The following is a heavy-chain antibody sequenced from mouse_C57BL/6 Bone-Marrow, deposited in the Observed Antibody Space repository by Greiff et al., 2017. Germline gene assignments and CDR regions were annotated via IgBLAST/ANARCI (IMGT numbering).Heavy chain of an antibody. Sequence: VTLQESGAELARPGASVKLSCKASGYTFTSYGISWVKQRTGQGLEWIGEIYPRSGNTYSNEKFKGKATLTADKSSSTAYMALRSLTSEDSAVYFCANLYYGSSLLAYWGQGTLVTVSA. J-gene: IGHJ3*01. CDR1: GYTFTSYG. D-gene: IGHD1-1*01. CDR2: IYPRSGNT. CDR3: ANLYYGSSLLAY. V-gene: IGHV1-81*01.